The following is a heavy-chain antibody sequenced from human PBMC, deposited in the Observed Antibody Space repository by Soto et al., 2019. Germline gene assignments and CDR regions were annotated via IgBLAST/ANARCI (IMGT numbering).Heavy chain of an antibody. D-gene: IGHD2-2*03. Sequence: SETLSLTCTVSGGSISSSSYYWGWIRQPPGKGLEWIGSIYYSGSTYYNPSLKSRVTISVDTSKNQFSLKLSSVTAADTAVYYCARHKVDIVVVPAAMALDYWGQGTLVTVSS. CDR2: IYYSGST. CDR3: ARHKVDIVVVPAAMALDY. J-gene: IGHJ4*02. V-gene: IGHV4-39*01. CDR1: GGSISSSSYY.